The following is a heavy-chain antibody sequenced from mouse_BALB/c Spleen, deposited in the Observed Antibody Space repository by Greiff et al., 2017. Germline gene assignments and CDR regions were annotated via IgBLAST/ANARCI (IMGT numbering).Heavy chain of an antibody. V-gene: IGHV5-12-1*01. J-gene: IGHJ1*01. D-gene: IGHD1-1*01. CDR1: GFAFSSYD. CDR3: ASQAIYYGSSRGYFDV. CDR2: ISSGGGST. Sequence: QLVESGGGLVKPGGSLKLSCAASGFAFSSYDMSWVRQTPEKRLEWVAYISSGGGSTYYPDTVKGRFTISRDNAKNTLYLQMSSLKSEDTAMYYCASQAIYYGSSRGYFDVWGAGTTVTVSS.